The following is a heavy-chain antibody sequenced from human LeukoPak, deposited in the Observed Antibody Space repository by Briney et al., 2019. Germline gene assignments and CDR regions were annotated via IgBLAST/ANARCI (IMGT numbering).Heavy chain of an antibody. Sequence: ASVKFYPKASGYTLTGYYMHWVRQAPGQGLEWMGWNNPNSGGTNYAQKFQGRVTMTSDTSISTAYMELSRLTSDDTAVYYCARDRGIERSDAFNIWGHERRVNVSS. V-gene: IGHV1-2*02. J-gene: IGHJ3*02. CDR2: NNPNSGGT. D-gene: IGHD1-14*01. CDR1: GYTLTGYY. CDR3: ARDRGIERSDAFNI.